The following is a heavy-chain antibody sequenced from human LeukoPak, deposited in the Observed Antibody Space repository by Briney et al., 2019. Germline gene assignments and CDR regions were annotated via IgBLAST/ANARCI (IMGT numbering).Heavy chain of an antibody. CDR2: IKQYGSAK. Sequence: GESLRLSCAAAEFTVSIYSVSCVRQPPREWLEWVATIKQYGSAKYYVNSVKGLCTISTDNAKNSLYLQMNSVTAEHTAVYYCAKQLGVTKAFDICGAGTMVTVSS. J-gene: IGHJ3*02. D-gene: IGHD4-17*01. CDR1: EFTVSIYS. CDR3: AKQLGVTKAFDI. V-gene: IGHV3-7*01.